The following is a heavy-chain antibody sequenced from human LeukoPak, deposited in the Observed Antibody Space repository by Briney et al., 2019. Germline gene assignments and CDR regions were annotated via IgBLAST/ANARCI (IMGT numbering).Heavy chain of an antibody. J-gene: IGHJ5*02. CDR1: GVSISSYY. Sequence: SETLSLTCTASGVSISSYYWSWIRQPAGKGLEWIGRIYTSGSTNYNPSLKSQVTMSVDTSKNQFSLKLSSVTAADTAVYYCARGLPLGYYDSSGPSDWFDPWGQGTLVTVSS. CDR2: IYTSGST. V-gene: IGHV4-4*07. D-gene: IGHD3-22*01. CDR3: ARGLPLGYYDSSGPSDWFDP.